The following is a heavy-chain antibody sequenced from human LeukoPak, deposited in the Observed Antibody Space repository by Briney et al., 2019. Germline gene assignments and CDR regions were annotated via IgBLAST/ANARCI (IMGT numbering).Heavy chain of an antibody. V-gene: IGHV1-2*02. Sequence: ASVKVSCKASGYTFTGYYMHWVRQAPGQGLEWMGWINPNSGGTNYAQKFQGRVTMTRDTSISTAYMELSRLRSDDTAVYYCARAAHVRKAGTTNCPDYWGQGTLVTVSS. CDR3: ARAAHVRKAGTTNCPDY. CDR1: GYTFTGYY. J-gene: IGHJ4*02. D-gene: IGHD2-2*01. CDR2: INPNSGGT.